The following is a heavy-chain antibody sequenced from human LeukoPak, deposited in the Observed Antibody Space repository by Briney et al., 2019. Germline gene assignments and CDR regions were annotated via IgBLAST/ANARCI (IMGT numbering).Heavy chain of an antibody. CDR3: ARQSDVRTRRGDDAFDI. CDR2: IWYDGSNK. J-gene: IGHJ3*02. D-gene: IGHD3-10*01. V-gene: IGHV3-33*01. Sequence: PGGSLRLSCAASGFTFSSYGMHWVRQAPGKGLEWVAVIWYDGSNKYYADSVKGRFTISRDTSTSTVYMELRSLRSDDTAVYYCARQSDVRTRRGDDAFDIWGQGTMVTVSS. CDR1: GFTFSSYG.